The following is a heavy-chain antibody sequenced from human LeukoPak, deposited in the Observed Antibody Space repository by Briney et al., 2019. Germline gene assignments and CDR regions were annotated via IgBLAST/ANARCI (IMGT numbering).Heavy chain of an antibody. V-gene: IGHV1-2*02. D-gene: IGHD3-3*01. Sequence: HVASVKVSCKASGYTFTGYYMHWVRQAPGQGLEWMGWINPNSGGTNYAQKFQGRVTMTRDTSISTAYMELSRLRSDDTAVYYCARFRDRSLRFLEWLLLDAFDIWGQGTMVTVSS. J-gene: IGHJ3*02. CDR3: ARFRDRSLRFLEWLLLDAFDI. CDR2: INPNSGGT. CDR1: GYTFTGYY.